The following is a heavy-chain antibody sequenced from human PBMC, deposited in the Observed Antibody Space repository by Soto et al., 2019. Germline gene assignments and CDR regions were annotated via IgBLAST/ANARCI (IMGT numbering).Heavy chain of an antibody. V-gene: IGHV4-59*11. CDR3: ARDGREASGMDV. D-gene: IGHD1-26*01. CDR1: GCSISSHY. J-gene: IGHJ6*02. CDR2: IYYRGST. Sequence: PXETLSLTCTVSGCSISSHYWSWVRQAPGKGLEWIGHIYYRGSTTYNPSLRSRSTISVDTSNNQFSLKLNSVTTADTAVYYCARDGREASGMDVWGQGTTVTVS.